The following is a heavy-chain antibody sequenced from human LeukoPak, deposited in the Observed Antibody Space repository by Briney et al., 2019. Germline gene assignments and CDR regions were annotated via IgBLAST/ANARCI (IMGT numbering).Heavy chain of an antibody. Sequence: SETLSLTCTVSGGSISSSSYYWGWIRQPPGKGLEWIGSIYYSGSTYYNPSLKSRVTISVDTSKNQFSLKLSSVTAADTAVYYCARVSDFWSGYYTFYYFDYWGQGTLVTVSS. CDR2: IYYSGST. CDR1: GGSISSSSYY. CDR3: ARVSDFWSGYYTFYYFDY. J-gene: IGHJ4*02. D-gene: IGHD3-3*01. V-gene: IGHV4-39*01.